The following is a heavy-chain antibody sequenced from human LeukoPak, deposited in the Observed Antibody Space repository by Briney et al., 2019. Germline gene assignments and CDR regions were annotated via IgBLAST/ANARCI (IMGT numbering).Heavy chain of an antibody. D-gene: IGHD4-17*01. CDR3: AREGALPYGDSDDAFDI. CDR2: IDPNSGGS. J-gene: IGHJ3*02. CDR1: GYTFTGYY. V-gene: IGHV1-2*02. Sequence: ASVKVSCKASGYTFTGYYMHWVRQAPGQGLEWMGWIDPNSGGSNYAQNFQGRVTLTRDTSISTAYMDLSRLRSDDTAVYYCAREGALPYGDSDDAFDIWGQGTMVTVSS.